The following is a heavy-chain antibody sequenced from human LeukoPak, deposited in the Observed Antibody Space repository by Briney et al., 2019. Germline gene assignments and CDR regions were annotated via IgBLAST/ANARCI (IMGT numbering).Heavy chain of an antibody. V-gene: IGHV3-21*01. Sequence: GGSLRLSCAASGFTFSSYSMNWVRQAPGKGLEWVSSISSSSSYIYYADSVKGRFTVSRDNSRNTLYVQMNSLRVEGTAVYFCAKGGSYTVTRGHSWFDPWGQGTLVIVSS. CDR2: ISSSSSYI. CDR1: GFTFSSYS. J-gene: IGHJ5*02. CDR3: AKGGSYTVTRGHSWFDP. D-gene: IGHD4-17*01.